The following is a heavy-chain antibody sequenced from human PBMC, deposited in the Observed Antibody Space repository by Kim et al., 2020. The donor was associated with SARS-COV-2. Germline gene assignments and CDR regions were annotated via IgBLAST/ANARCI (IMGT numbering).Heavy chain of an antibody. CDR3: ATVRAAAAGTGQFDY. J-gene: IGHJ5*01. Sequence: GGSLRLSCAASGFTFSSYSMTWVRQAPGKGLEWVSAISGSGYNTSYADSVRGRFIISRDSSQNTVFLQVTSLRDDDTAVYYCATVRAAAAGTGQFDYWG. V-gene: IGHV3-23*01. D-gene: IGHD6-13*01. CDR1: GFTFSSYS. CDR2: ISGSGYNT.